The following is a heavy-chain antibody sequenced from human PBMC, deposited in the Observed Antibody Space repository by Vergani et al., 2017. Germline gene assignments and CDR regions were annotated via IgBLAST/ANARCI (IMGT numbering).Heavy chain of an antibody. V-gene: IGHV4-4*07. D-gene: IGHD2-2*01. CDR2: IYMNGNT. Sequence: QVQLQESGPGLVKPSETLSLTCTVSGGSISSYYWSWIRQPAGKGLEWIGRIYMNGNTNYNPSLESRVAVSVDTSKNQFSLKLTSVTGADTTIYSCSRMTHCSGTTCPGTFDLWGQGTMVTVSA. J-gene: IGHJ3*01. CDR1: GGSISSYY. CDR3: SRMTHCSGTTCPGTFDL.